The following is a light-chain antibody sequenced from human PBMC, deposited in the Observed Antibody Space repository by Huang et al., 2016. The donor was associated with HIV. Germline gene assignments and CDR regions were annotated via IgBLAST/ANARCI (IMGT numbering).Light chain of an antibody. CDR1: QSIATN. J-gene: IGKJ2*03. CDR3: QQYHNWPYS. V-gene: IGKV3-15*01. Sequence: EIVLTQSPATLSASPGEGATLSCRANQSIATNLAWYHQRPGQAPRILIYDASTRASGLPGRFSGSGSGTEFTLTVSGLHSEDFAIYYCQQYHNWPYSFGQGTKLEIK. CDR2: DAS.